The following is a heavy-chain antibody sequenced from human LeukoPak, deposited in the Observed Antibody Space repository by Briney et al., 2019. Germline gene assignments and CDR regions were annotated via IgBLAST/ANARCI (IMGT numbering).Heavy chain of an antibody. CDR1: GYTFSSYY. D-gene: IGHD2-2*01. J-gene: IGHJ4*02. CDR2: ISPSGSST. Sequence: ASVKVSCKASGYTFSSYYMHWVRQAPGQGLEWMGIISPSGSSTSHAQKFQGRVTMTRDTSTATVSMEVSSLRPDDTAVYYCARVSEYQLLSPIDYWGQGTLVTVSS. CDR3: ARVSEYQLLSPIDY. V-gene: IGHV1-46*01.